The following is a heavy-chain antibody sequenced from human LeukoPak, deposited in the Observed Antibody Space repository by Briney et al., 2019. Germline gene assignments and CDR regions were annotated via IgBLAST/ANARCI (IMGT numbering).Heavy chain of an antibody. J-gene: IGHJ6*02. D-gene: IGHD3-22*01. V-gene: IGHV1-8*01. CDR1: GYTFTSYD. Sequence: ASVKVSCKASGYTFTSYDINWVRQATGQGLEWMGWMNPNSGNTGYAQKFQGRVTMTRDTSTSTVYMELSSLRSEDTAVYYCASLGGYYDSSGHPDYGMDVWGQGTTVTVSS. CDR2: MNPNSGNT. CDR3: ASLGGYYDSSGHPDYGMDV.